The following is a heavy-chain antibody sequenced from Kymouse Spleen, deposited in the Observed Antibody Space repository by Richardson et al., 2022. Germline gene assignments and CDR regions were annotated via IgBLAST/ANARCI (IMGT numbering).Heavy chain of an antibody. V-gene: IGHV4-4*02. CDR3: ATPGITGTTDYYYYGMDV. CDR1: GGSISSSNW. D-gene: IGHD1-7*01. J-gene: IGHJ6*02. Sequence: QVQLQESGPGLVKPSGTLSLTCAVSGGSISSSNWWSWVRQPPGKGLEWIGEIYHSGSTNYNPSLKSRVTISVDKSKNQFSLKLSSVTAADTAVYYCATPGITGTTDYYYYGMDVWGQGTTVTVSS. CDR2: IYHSGST.